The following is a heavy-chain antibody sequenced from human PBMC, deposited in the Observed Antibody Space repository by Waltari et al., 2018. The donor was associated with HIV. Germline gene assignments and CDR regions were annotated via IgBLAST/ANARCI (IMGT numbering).Heavy chain of an antibody. V-gene: IGHV3-48*01. Sequence: EGQLVESGGGVVQPGGSLGPTGEAAGLRFIKYGMHWVRQAPGKGLEWVSYISSGSSARYYADSLKGRFTISRDNAKNSLYLQMYSLRPEDTAVYYCARDGDRRDFDYWGQGTLVTVSS. CDR2: ISSGSSAR. J-gene: IGHJ4*02. D-gene: IGHD2-21*02. CDR1: GLRFIKYG. CDR3: ARDGDRRDFDY.